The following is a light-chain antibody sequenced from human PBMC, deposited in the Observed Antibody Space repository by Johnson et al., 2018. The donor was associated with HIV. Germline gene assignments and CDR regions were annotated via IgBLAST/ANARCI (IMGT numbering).Light chain of an antibody. CDR2: DNN. CDR3: ETWDSSMSGV. J-gene: IGLJ1*01. V-gene: IGLV1-51*01. Sequence: QSVLTQPPSVSAAPGQKVTISCYGSSSNIGNNYVSWYQQLPGTAPKLIIYDNNKRPSGIPDRFSGSKSGTSATLGITGLQTGDEADYYCETWDSSMSGVFGTGTKVTVL. CDR1: SSNIGNNY.